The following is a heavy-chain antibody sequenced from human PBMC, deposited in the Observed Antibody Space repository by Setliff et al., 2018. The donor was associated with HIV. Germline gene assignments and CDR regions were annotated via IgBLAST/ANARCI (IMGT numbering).Heavy chain of an antibody. Sequence: SVKVSCKASGGTFSNYAFSWVRQAPGQGLEWMGGISPIFGSTKYAQKFQGRVTITADESTSTAYMELSSLRSEDTAVYYCARAGDWYYYYMDVWGKGTTVTVSS. CDR2: ISPIFGST. CDR1: GGTFSNYA. J-gene: IGHJ6*03. V-gene: IGHV1-69*13. D-gene: IGHD3-16*01. CDR3: ARAGDWYYYYMDV.